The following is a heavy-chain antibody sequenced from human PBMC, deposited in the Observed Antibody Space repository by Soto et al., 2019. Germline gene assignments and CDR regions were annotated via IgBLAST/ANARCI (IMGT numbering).Heavy chain of an antibody. CDR1: GYTFRSYS. D-gene: IGHD3-3*01. J-gene: IGHJ6*02. CDR2: ISSSSSYI. V-gene: IGHV3-21*01. CDR3: ARDEIYDFWSGYSAQYYYYGMDV. Sequence: EVQLVESGGGLVKPGGSLRLSCAAYGYTFRSYSMNWVRQAPGKGLEWVSSISSSSSYIYYADSVKGRFTISRDNAKNSLYLQMNSLRAEDTAVYYCARDEIYDFWSGYSAQYYYYGMDVWGQGTTVTDSS.